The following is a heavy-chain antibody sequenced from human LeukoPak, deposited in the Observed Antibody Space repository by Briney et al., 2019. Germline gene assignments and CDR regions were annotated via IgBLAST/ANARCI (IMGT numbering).Heavy chain of an antibody. CDR3: AKDDSGSYYGDAFDI. Sequence: GGSLRLSCAASGFTFDDYTMHWVRQAPGKGLEWVSLISWDGGSTYYADSVKGRFTISRDNSKNSLYLQMNSLRTEDTALYYCAKDDSGSYYGDAFDIWAKGQWSPSLQ. CDR2: ISWDGGST. V-gene: IGHV3-43*01. J-gene: IGHJ3*02. CDR1: GFTFDDYT. D-gene: IGHD1-26*01.